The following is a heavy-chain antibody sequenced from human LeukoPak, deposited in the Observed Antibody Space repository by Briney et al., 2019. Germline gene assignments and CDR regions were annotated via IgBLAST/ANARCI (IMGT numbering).Heavy chain of an antibody. J-gene: IGHJ4*02. V-gene: IGHV4-59*12. CDR2: IYYSGST. Sequence: SETLSLTCTVSGGSISSYYWSWIRQPPGKGLEWIGYIYYSGSTNYNPSLKSRVTISVDKSKNQFSLKLSSVTAADTAVYYCARGRLSNYYDSSGSGGEFDYWGQGTLVTVSS. CDR3: ARGRLSNYYDSSGSGGEFDY. D-gene: IGHD3-22*01. CDR1: GGSISSYY.